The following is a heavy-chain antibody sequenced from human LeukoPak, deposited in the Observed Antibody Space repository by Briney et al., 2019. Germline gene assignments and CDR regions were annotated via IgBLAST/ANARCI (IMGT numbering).Heavy chain of an antibody. CDR3: ATVGETTRLRIHYYGMDV. J-gene: IGHJ6*04. Sequence: SETLSLTCAVYGGSFSGYYWSWIRQPPGKGLEWIGEINHSGSTNYNPSLKSRVTISVDTSKNQFSLKLSSVTAADTAVYYCATVGETTRLRIHYYGMDVWGKGTTVTVSS. CDR2: INHSGST. V-gene: IGHV4-34*01. CDR1: GGSFSGYY. D-gene: IGHD4-17*01.